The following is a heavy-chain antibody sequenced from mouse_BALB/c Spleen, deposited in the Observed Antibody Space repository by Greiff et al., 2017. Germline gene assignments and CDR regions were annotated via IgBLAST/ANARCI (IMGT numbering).Heavy chain of an antibody. CDR2: IDPSDSET. CDR1: GYSFTSYW. Sequence: VKVVESGPQLVRPGASVKISCKASGYSFTSYWMHWVKQRPGQGLEWIGMIDPSDSETRLNQKFKDKATLTVDKSSSTAYMQLSSPTSEDSAVYYCARSGWDGFDYWGQGTTLTVSS. D-gene: IGHD4-1*01. V-gene: IGHV1S126*01. J-gene: IGHJ2*01. CDR3: ARSGWDGFDY.